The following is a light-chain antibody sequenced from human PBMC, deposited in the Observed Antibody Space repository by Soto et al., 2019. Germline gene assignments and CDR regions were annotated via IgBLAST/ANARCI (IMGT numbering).Light chain of an antibody. V-gene: IGLV2-14*01. CDR2: EVS. J-gene: IGLJ1*01. CDR1: SSDVGANNY. CDR3: SSYTSSSTPYV. Sequence: QSALTQPASVSGSPGQPITISCTGTSSDVGANNYVSWYQHHPGKAPKLLIFEVSDRPSGASIRFSGSKSGNTASLTISGLQAEDEADYYCSSYTSSSTPYVFGTGTKLTVL.